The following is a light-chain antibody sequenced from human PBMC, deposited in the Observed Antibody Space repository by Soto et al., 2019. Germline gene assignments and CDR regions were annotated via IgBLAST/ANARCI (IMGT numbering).Light chain of an antibody. CDR3: QQSYSTPLT. V-gene: IGKV1-39*01. Sequence: DIRMTQSPSSLSASVGYRVTITCRASQSISSYLNWYQQKPGKAPKLLIYAASSLQSGVPSRFSGSGSGTDFTLTISSLQHEDFATYYCQQSYSTPLTFGGGTKVDIK. CDR2: AAS. CDR1: QSISSY. J-gene: IGKJ4*01.